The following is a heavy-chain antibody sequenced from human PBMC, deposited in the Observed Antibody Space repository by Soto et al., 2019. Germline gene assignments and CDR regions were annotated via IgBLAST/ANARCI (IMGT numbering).Heavy chain of an antibody. D-gene: IGHD3-3*01. CDR3: ARRRDFLDY. Sequence: GGSLRLSCAASGFTFSDYYMTWIRQAPGKGLEWVSYIGSGGGTIYYADSVKGRFTISSDNAKSSLYLQMNSLGTEDTAVYYCARRRDFLDYWGQGTLVTVSS. CDR1: GFTFSDYY. J-gene: IGHJ4*02. CDR2: IGSGGGTI. V-gene: IGHV3-11*01.